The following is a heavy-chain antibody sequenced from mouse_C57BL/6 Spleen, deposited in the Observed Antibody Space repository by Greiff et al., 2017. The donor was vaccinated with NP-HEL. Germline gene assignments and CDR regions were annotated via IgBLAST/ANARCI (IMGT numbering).Heavy chain of an antibody. D-gene: IGHD1-1*01. CDR1: GFNIKDYY. CDR2: IDPEDGDT. J-gene: IGHJ2*01. CDR3: TRYYYGSSLDY. V-gene: IGHV14-1*01. Sequence: EVQLQQSGAELVRPGASVKLSCTASGFNIKDYYMHWVKQRPEQGLEWIGRIDPEDGDTEYAPKFQGKATMTADTSSNTAYLQLSSLTSEDTAVYYCTRYYYGSSLDYWGQGTTLTVSS.